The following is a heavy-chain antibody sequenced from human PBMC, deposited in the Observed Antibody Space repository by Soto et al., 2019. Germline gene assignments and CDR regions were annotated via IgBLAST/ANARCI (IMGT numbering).Heavy chain of an antibody. CDR3: ARDRGIQLPLRYYYGMDV. Sequence: QVQLVESGGGVVQPGRSLRLSCAASGFTFSSYAMHWVRQAPGKGLEWVAVISYDGSNKYYADSVKGRFTISRDNSKNTLYLQMNSLRAEDTAVYYCARDRGIQLPLRYYYGMDVWGQGTTVTVSS. J-gene: IGHJ6*02. D-gene: IGHD5-18*01. CDR2: ISYDGSNK. V-gene: IGHV3-30-3*01. CDR1: GFTFSSYA.